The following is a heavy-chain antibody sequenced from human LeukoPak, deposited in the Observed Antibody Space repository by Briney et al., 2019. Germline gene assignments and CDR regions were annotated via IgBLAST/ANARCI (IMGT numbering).Heavy chain of an antibody. CDR2: INPNSGGT. CDR3: AGDITGTEY. Sequence: GASVKVSCKASGYTFTGQYIHWVRQAPGQGPEWMGWINPNSGGTNYAQKFQGRVTMTRDTSTSTVYMELSSLRSEDTAVYYCAGDITGTEYWGQGTLVTVSS. J-gene: IGHJ4*02. V-gene: IGHV1-2*02. D-gene: IGHD1-20*01. CDR1: GYTFTGQY.